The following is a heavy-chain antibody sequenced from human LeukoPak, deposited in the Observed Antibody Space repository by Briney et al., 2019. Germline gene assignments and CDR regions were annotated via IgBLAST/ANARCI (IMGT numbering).Heavy chain of an antibody. CDR1: GLTYNSYS. Sequence: GGPLSLSCAASGLTYNSYSMNCVREAPGRGLEGVSSNSSSRSYIYYADSVRGRFTITRDNAKNSLYLKKNSLRAEDTAVYYCARDPYCSSTSCLMPNYYYYMDVWGKGTTVTVSS. CDR2: NSSSRSYI. J-gene: IGHJ6*03. CDR3: ARDPYCSSTSCLMPNYYYYMDV. D-gene: IGHD2-2*01. V-gene: IGHV3-21*01.